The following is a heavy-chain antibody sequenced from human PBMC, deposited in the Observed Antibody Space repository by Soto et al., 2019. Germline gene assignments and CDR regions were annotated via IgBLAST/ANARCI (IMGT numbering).Heavy chain of an antibody. J-gene: IGHJ3*02. CDR2: FSWDSGSI. V-gene: IGHV3-9*01. CDR1: GFTFDDYA. D-gene: IGHD1-26*01. Sequence: PGGSLRLSCAASGFTFDDYAMHWVRQAPGKGLEWVSGFSWDSGSIGYADSVKGRFTISRDNAKNSLYLQMNSLRAEDTALYYCAKVRVGATSGHAFDIWGQGTTVTVSS. CDR3: AKVRVGATSGHAFDI.